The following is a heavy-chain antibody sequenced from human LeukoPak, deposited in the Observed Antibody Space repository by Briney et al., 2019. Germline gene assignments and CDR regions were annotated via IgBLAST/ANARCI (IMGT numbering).Heavy chain of an antibody. D-gene: IGHD6-19*01. CDR1: GFTFVTST. V-gene: IGHV3-23*01. J-gene: IGHJ4*02. CDR3: AKRSAESSGYFDY. CDR2: ITGSGVFT. Sequence: PGGSLRLSCAASGFTFVTSTMTWVRRAPGRGLEWVSAITGSGVFTDYADSVKGRFTISRDNPKNTLYLQMNSLRAEDTAVYYCAKRSAESSGYFDYWGQGTLVTVSS.